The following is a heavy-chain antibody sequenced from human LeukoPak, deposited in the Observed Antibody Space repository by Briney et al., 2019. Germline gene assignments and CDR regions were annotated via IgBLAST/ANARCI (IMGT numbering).Heavy chain of an antibody. V-gene: IGHV3-30*18. D-gene: IGHD3-3*01. CDR3: AKDSNLITIFGVVIPHVFDY. CDR1: GFTFITYG. Sequence: GRSLRLSCAASGFTFITYGMHWVRQAPGKGLECVAIIAYDGDKKYYADSVKGRFTISRDNSKNTLYLQMNSLRAEDTAVYYCAKDSNLITIFGVVIPHVFDYWGQGTLVTVSS. J-gene: IGHJ4*02. CDR2: IAYDGDKK.